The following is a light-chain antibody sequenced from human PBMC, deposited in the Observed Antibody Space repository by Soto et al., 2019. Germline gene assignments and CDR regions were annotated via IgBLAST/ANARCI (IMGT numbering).Light chain of an antibody. J-gene: IGKJ5*01. CDR3: QYYGSSTNP. CDR2: GAS. CDR1: ESVSSSH. V-gene: IGKV3-20*01. Sequence: EIVLTQSPDTLSLSPGERATLSCRASESVSSSHLAWYQHKRGQTPRLLIYGASYRATGIPDRFSGSGSGKDFTLPISRLEPEDFAVYYCQYYGSSTNPFGQGTRLEIK.